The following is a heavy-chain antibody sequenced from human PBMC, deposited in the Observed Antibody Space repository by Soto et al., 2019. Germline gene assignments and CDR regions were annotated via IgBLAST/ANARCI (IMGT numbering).Heavy chain of an antibody. J-gene: IGHJ6*03. Sequence: GGSLRLSCVASGFIFSDYYMTWIRQAPGKGLEWVSYISTSGSTIYYADSVKGRFTVSRDNAKNSLYLQMNSLRAEDTAVYYCARGRGYYYYMDVWGKGTTVTVSS. CDR2: ISTSGSTI. CDR3: ARGRGYYYYMDV. V-gene: IGHV3-11*01. CDR1: GFIFSDYY.